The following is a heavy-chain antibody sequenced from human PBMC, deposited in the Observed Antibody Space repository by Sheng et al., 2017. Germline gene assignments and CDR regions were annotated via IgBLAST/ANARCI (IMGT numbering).Heavy chain of an antibody. CDR3: ARDIRVYCSSTSCPGGTPFDY. CDR2: INPNSGGT. Sequence: QVQLVQSGAEVKKPGASVKVSCKASGYTFTGYYMHWVRQAPGQGLEWMGWINPNSGGTNYAQKFQGRVTMTRDTSISTAYMELSRLRSDDTAVYYCARDIRVYCSSTSCPGGTPFDYWGQGTLVTVSS. D-gene: IGHD2-2*01. J-gene: IGHJ4*02. V-gene: IGHV1-2*02. CDR1: GYTFTGYY.